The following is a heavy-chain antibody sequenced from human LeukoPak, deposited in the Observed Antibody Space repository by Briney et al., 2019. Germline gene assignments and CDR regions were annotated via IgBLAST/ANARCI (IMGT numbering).Heavy chain of an antibody. V-gene: IGHV1-2*02. J-gene: IGHJ5*02. CDR3: ARVAVDTAMVQWFDP. CDR1: GYTSTGYY. CDR2: INPNSGGT. D-gene: IGHD5-18*01. Sequence: ASVKVSCKASGYTSTGYYMHWVRQAPGQGLEWMGWINPNSGGTNYAQKFQGRVTMTRDTSISTAYMELSRLRSDDTAVYYCARVAVDTAMVQWFDPWGQGTLVTVSS.